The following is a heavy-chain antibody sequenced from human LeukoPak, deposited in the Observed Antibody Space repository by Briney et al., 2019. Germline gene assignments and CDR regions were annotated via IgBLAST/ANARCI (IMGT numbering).Heavy chain of an antibody. V-gene: IGHV3-23*01. Sequence: GGSLRLSGAASAFTGSSNYMRWVRQAPGKGLERVAGTSGSGGGTNYADSVRGRITISRDNSKTTLYLQMSSLEAEGTAVYFCAKRGVVIRVILVGFHKDAYYFDSWGQGALVTVSS. D-gene: IGHD3-22*01. J-gene: IGHJ4*02. CDR1: AFTGSSNY. CDR3: AKRGVVIRVILVGFHKDAYYFDS. CDR2: TSGSGGGT.